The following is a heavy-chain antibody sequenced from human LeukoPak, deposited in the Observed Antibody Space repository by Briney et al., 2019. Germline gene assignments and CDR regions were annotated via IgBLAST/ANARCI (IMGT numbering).Heavy chain of an antibody. CDR2: INHSGST. V-gene: IGHV4-34*01. CDR1: GGSFSGYY. J-gene: IGHJ5*02. Sequence: SETLSLTCAVYGGSFSGYYWSWIRQPPGKGLEWIGEINHSGSTNYNPSLKSRVTISVDTSKNQFSLKLSSVTAADTAVYYCARGIGYSSSWCQRNWFDPWGQGTLVTVSS. D-gene: IGHD6-13*01. CDR3: ARGIGYSSSWCQRNWFDP.